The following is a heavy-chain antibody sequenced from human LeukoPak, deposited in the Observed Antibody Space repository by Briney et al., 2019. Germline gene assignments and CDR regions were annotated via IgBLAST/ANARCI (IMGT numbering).Heavy chain of an antibody. V-gene: IGHV3-30-3*01. CDR2: ISYDGSNK. J-gene: IGHJ6*02. Sequence: GGSLRLSCAASGFTFSSYAMHWVRQAPGKGLEWVAVISYDGSNKYYADFVKGRFTISRDNSKNTLYLQMNSLRAEDTAVYYCARDLVENDYGDAGGYGMDVWGQGTTVTVSS. D-gene: IGHD4-17*01. CDR3: ARDLVENDYGDAGGYGMDV. CDR1: GFTFSSYA.